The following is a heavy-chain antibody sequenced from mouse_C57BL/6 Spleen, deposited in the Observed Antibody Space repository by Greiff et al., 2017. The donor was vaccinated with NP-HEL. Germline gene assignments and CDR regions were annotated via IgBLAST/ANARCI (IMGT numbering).Heavy chain of an antibody. V-gene: IGHV1-69*01. J-gene: IGHJ3*01. Sequence: QVQLQQPGAELVMPGASVKLSCKASGYTFTSYWMHWVKQRPGQGLEWIGEIDPSDSYTTYNKKLKGKSTLTVDKYSSTAYMQLSSLTSEDSAVYYCARGGGYYYGSSWFAYWGQGTLVTVSA. D-gene: IGHD1-1*01. CDR1: GYTFTSYW. CDR2: IDPSDSYT. CDR3: ARGGGYYYGSSWFAY.